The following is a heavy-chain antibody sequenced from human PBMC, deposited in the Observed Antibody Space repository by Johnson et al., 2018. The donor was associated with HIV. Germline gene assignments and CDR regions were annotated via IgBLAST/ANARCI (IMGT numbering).Heavy chain of an antibody. CDR1: GFSFDDYA. J-gene: IGHJ3*01. CDR2: ISWNSGKI. CDR3: ARGRPRWEPLWGGAFDF. V-gene: IGHV3-9*01. Sequence: VQLVESGGGWVQPGRSLRLSCAASGFSFDDYAMHWVRQAPGKGLEWVSAISWNSGKIDYADSVKGRFTISRDNAKNSLYLQMSSRRAEDTAVYYCARGRPRWEPLWGGAFDFWGQGTMVTVSS. D-gene: IGHD1-26*01.